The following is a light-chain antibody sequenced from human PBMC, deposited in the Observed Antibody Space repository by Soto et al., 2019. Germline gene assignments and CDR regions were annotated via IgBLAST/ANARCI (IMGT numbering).Light chain of an antibody. Sequence: DIPMTQSPSTLSASVGDRVTITCRASQSISSWLAWYQQRPGKAPKLLIFDVSNLESGVPSRFSGSGSGTEFTLTISSLQPDDFATYYCQQYNSYQYTFGQGTKLESK. CDR1: QSISSW. CDR3: QQYNSYQYT. V-gene: IGKV1-5*01. J-gene: IGKJ2*01. CDR2: DVS.